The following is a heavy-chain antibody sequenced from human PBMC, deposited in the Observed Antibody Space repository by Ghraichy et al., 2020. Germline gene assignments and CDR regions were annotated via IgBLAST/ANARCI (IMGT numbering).Heavy chain of an antibody. V-gene: IGHV3-23*01. J-gene: IGHJ4*02. Sequence: GGSLRLSCAVSGLTFSASSMTWVRQAPGKGLEWVSTINNDGVSTTYADSVKGRFTVSRDNSKNTMYLQMNSLRAEDTAVYYCAKDGGSHGYWGQGTLVTVSS. D-gene: IGHD1-26*01. CDR2: INNDGVST. CDR1: GLTFSASS. CDR3: AKDGGSHGY.